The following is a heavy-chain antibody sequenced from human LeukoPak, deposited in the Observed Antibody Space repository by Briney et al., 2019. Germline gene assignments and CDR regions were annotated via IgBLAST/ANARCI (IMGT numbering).Heavy chain of an antibody. CDR1: GGSISSSSYH. Sequence: SETLSLTCIVSGGSISSSSYHWGWIRQPPGKGLEWIGTISYSGSTYYNPSLESRVTISGDTSKNQFSLKLSSVTAADTAVYYCARRIVVPGGWFDLWGQGTLVTVSS. CDR2: ISYSGST. CDR3: ARRIVVPGGWFDL. J-gene: IGHJ5*02. D-gene: IGHD2-2*01. V-gene: IGHV4-39*01.